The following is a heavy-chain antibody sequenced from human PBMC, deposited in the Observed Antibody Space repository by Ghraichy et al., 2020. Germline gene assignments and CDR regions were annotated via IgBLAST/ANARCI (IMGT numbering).Heavy chain of an antibody. V-gene: IGHV4-59*01. CDR2: VHYSGDT. CDR3: VILRRNVFDT. Sequence: ESLNISCTVSGGSISSYYWNWVRQPPGKGLEWIGSVHYSGDTNYNPSLKSRVTISLDKSKNQFSLKLSSVTAADTAVYYCVILRRNVFDTWGQGTLVTVS. CDR1: GGSISSYY. J-gene: IGHJ5*02. D-gene: IGHD2-15*01.